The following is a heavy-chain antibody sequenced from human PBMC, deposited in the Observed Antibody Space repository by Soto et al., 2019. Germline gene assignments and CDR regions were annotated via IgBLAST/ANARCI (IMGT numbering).Heavy chain of an antibody. CDR3: ATVDNYYGSAF. D-gene: IGHD3-10*01. Sequence: QEQLVEYGGGVVQPGTSMRLSCAASGLTFSNYGMHWVRQAPGKGLEWVAVIWYDGVTKFYADSVQGRFSISRDNSKNTLYLQMSSLRAEDTAVYFCATVDNYYGSAFWGQGTLVTVSP. CDR2: IWYDGVTK. J-gene: IGHJ4*02. V-gene: IGHV3-33*01. CDR1: GLTFSNYG.